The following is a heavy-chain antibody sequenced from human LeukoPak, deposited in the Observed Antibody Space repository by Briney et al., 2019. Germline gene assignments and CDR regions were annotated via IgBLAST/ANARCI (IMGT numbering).Heavy chain of an antibody. D-gene: IGHD3-3*01. Sequence: GGSLRLSCAASGFTFSSHRMNWVGQPPGKGLEWVSYISSSSSARYYADSVKGRFTISRDDARNTLYLQMNSLRAEDTAVYYCARMSGSRLPGYWGQGALVTVSS. J-gene: IGHJ4*02. V-gene: IGHV3-48*01. CDR1: GFTFSSHR. CDR3: ARMSGSRLPGY. CDR2: ISSSSSAR.